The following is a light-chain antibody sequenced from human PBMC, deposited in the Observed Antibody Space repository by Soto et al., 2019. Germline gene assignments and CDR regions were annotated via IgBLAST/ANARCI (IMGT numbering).Light chain of an antibody. CDR1: SSDVGAYNY. J-gene: IGLJ3*02. Sequence: QSVLTQPPSASGSPGQSVTISCTGTSSDVGAYNYVSWYQQYPGKAPKLMIYEVNKRPSGVPDRFSGSKSGKTASLTVSGLKPEDEAGYHCTSYAGSNIWVFGGGTKLTVL. CDR3: TSYAGSNIWV. CDR2: EVN. V-gene: IGLV2-8*01.